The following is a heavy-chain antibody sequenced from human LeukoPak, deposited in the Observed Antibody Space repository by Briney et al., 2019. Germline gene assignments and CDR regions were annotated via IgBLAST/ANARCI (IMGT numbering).Heavy chain of an antibody. V-gene: IGHV3-53*01. CDR1: GFTITNSY. Sequence: GGSLRLSCAASGFTITNSYMNWVRQAPGKGLEWVSVIYADSVKGRFTISRDNSKNTLYLQMNSLRAEDTAVYYCVRDDDRPDNGLDYWGQGTLVTVSS. J-gene: IGHJ4*02. CDR3: VRDDDRPDNGLDY. D-gene: IGHD3-22*01. CDR2: IY.